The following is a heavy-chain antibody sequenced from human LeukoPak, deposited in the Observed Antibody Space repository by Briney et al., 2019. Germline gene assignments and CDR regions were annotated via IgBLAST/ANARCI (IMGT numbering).Heavy chain of an antibody. D-gene: IGHD1-14*01. J-gene: IGHJ6*03. CDR3: ATEPLYYYCMDV. CDR2: ISSSSSTI. CDR1: GYSISNYN. V-gene: IGHV3-48*01. Sequence: GGSLRLSCATSGYSISNYNMNWVRQAPGKGLEWLSSISSSSSTIFYADSVKGRLTISRDNAKNSLFLQMSSLRADDTAVYYCATEPLYYYCMDVWGKGTTVTVSS.